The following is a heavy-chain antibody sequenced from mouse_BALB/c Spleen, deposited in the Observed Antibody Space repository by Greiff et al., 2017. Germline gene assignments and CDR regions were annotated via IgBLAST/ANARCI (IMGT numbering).Heavy chain of an antibody. CDR3: AREGNYGSSQFAY. Sequence: QVQLKESGPGLVAPSQSLSITCTVSGFSLTSYGVHWVRQPPGKGLEWLGVIWAGGSTNYNSALMSRLSISKDNSKSQVFLKMNSLQTDDTAMYYCAREGNYGSSQFAYWGQGTLVTVSA. J-gene: IGHJ3*01. V-gene: IGHV2-9*02. D-gene: IGHD1-1*01. CDR2: IWAGGST. CDR1: GFSLTSYG.